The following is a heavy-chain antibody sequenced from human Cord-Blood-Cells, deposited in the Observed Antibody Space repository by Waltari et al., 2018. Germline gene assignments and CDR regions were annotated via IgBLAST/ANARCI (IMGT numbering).Heavy chain of an antibody. CDR2: ISWNSGSI. D-gene: IGHD1-1*01. Sequence: EVQLVESGGGLVQPGRYLRLSCAASGLTFDDYAMHWVRQAPGKGLEWVSGISWNSGSIGYADSVKGRFTISRDNAKNSLYLQMNSLRAEDTALYYCAKDNFAFDIWGQGTMVTVSS. CDR1: GLTFDDYA. CDR3: AKDNFAFDI. V-gene: IGHV3-9*01. J-gene: IGHJ3*02.